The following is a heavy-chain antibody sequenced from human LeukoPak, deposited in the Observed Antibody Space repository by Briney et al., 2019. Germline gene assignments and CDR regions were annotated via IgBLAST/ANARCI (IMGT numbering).Heavy chain of an antibody. D-gene: IGHD2-2*01. CDR3: ARLAGGYCSSTSCHDFDY. CDR2: IYHSGST. Sequence: KPSETLSLTCAVSGYSISSGYYWGWIRQPPGKGLWWIGSIYHSGSTFYNPSLNSRVTISVDTSKTHFSLKLTSVTAADTAVYYCARLAGGYCSSTSCHDFDYWGQGTLVTVSS. J-gene: IGHJ4*02. V-gene: IGHV4-38-2*01. CDR1: GYSISSGYY.